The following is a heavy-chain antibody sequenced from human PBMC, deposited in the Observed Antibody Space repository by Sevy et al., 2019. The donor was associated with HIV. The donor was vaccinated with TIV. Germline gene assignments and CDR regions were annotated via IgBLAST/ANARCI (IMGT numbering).Heavy chain of an antibody. D-gene: IGHD2-15*01. Sequence: SETLSLTCTVSGGSISSGDYYWSWIRQPPGKGLEWIWYIYYSGSTYYNPSLKSPVTISVDTSKNQFSLKLRSVTAADTAVYYCARVLVVAPNAGGFDYWGQGTLVTVSS. CDR1: GGSISSGDYY. CDR2: IYYSGST. CDR3: ARVLVVAPNAGGFDY. J-gene: IGHJ4*02. V-gene: IGHV4-30-4*01.